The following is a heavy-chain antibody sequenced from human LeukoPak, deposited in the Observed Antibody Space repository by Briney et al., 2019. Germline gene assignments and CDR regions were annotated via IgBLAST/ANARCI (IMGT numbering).Heavy chain of an antibody. Sequence: GASLEISCKGSGYTFASYWIGWARQMPGKGLEWMAVIFPGNSNTVYNPSFQGQVTISADKSISTAYLQWRGLQASDTAIYYCVRHNLYALDYWGQGTLVTVSS. J-gene: IGHJ4*02. D-gene: IGHD2/OR15-2a*01. CDR2: IFPGNSNT. CDR1: GYTFASYW. V-gene: IGHV5-51*01. CDR3: VRHNLYALDY.